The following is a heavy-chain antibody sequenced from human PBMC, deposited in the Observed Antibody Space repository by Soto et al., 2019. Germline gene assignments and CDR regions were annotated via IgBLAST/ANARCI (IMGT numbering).Heavy chain of an antibody. Sequence: GASVKVSCKASGYTFTSYGISWVRQAPGQGLEWMGWISAYNGNTNYAQKLQGRVTMTTDTSTSTAYMELRSLRSDDTAVYYCARNPTVLYYYYYYGMDVWGQGTTVTVS. CDR1: GYTFTSYG. D-gene: IGHD4-4*01. CDR2: ISAYNGNT. V-gene: IGHV1-18*04. J-gene: IGHJ6*02. CDR3: ARNPTVLYYYYYYGMDV.